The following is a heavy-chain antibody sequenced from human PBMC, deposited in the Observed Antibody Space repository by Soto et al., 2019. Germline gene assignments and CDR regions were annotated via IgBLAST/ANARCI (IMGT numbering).Heavy chain of an antibody. CDR3: ANRAYGSGFDY. J-gene: IGHJ4*02. V-gene: IGHV3-23*01. CDR2: ISGSGDSK. CDR1: GFTFSSYA. Sequence: EVQLLESGGGLVQPGGSLRLSCAASGFTFSSYAMSWVRQAPGKGLEWVSVISGSGDSKYYADSVKGRFTISRDNSKNTLYLQMNSLRVEDTAVYYCANRAYGSGFDYWGQGTLVSVSS. D-gene: IGHD3-10*01.